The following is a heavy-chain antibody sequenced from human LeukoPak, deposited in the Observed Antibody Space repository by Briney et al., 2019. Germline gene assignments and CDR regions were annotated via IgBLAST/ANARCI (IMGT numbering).Heavy chain of an antibody. CDR2: INHSGST. CDR3: ARERNCSSTSCYFPYCYGMDV. D-gene: IGHD2-2*01. V-gene: IGHV4-34*01. J-gene: IGHJ6*04. Sequence: SETLSLTCAVYGGSFSGYYWSWIRQPPGKGLEWIGEINHSGSTNYNPSLKSRVTISVDTSKNQFSLKLSSVTAADTAVYYCARERNCSSTSCYFPYCYGMDVWGKGTTVTVSS. CDR1: GGSFSGYY.